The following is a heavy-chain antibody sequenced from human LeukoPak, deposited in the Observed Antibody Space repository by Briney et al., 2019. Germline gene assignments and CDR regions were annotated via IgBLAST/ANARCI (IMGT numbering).Heavy chain of an antibody. CDR1: GYTFTGYY. CDR3: ATGYCSSTSCFS. J-gene: IGHJ4*02. V-gene: IGHV1-2*02. D-gene: IGHD2-2*01. Sequence: ASVKVSCKASGYTFTGYYMHWVRQAPGQGLEWMGWINPNSGGTNYAQKFQGRVTMTRDTSISTAYMELSRLRSDDTAVYYRATGYCSSTSCFSWGQGTLVTVSS. CDR2: INPNSGGT.